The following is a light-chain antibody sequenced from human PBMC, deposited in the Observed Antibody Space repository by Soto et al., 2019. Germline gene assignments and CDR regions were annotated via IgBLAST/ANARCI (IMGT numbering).Light chain of an antibody. J-gene: IGLJ1*01. Sequence: QSVLTQPPSASGTPGQRVTISCSGSSSNIGSNYVYWYQQLPGTAPKLLIYRNNQRPSGVPDRFSGSKSGTSASLAISGLRSLDEADYYCAAWDDSLSGFYVFGPGTKLTVL. V-gene: IGLV1-47*01. CDR2: RNN. CDR3: AAWDDSLSGFYV. CDR1: SSNIGSNY.